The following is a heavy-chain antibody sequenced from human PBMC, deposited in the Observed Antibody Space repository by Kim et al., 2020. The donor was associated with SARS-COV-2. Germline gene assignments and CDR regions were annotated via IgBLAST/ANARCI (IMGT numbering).Heavy chain of an antibody. D-gene: IGHD6-19*01. CDR3: ARDLAVVAGYYYYGMDL. V-gene: IGHV4-59*13. J-gene: IGHJ6*02. Sequence: SETLSLTCTVSGGSISSYYWGWIRQPPGKGLEWIGYIYYSGSTNYNPSLKSRVTISVDTSKNQFSLKLNSVTAADTAVYYCARDLAVVAGYYYYGMDLWGQGTTVTVSS. CDR1: GGSISSYY. CDR2: IYYSGST.